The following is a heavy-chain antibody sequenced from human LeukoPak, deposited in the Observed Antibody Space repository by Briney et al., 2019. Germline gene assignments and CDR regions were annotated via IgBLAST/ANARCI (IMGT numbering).Heavy chain of an antibody. CDR1: GGSISSGGYY. J-gene: IGHJ4*02. CDR3: ASFVNDYGDSLGC. CDR2: IYHSGST. D-gene: IGHD4-17*01. Sequence: SETLSLTCTVSGGSISSGGYYWSWIRQPPGKGLEWIGYIYHSGSTYYNPSLKSRVTISVDRSKNQFSLKLSSVTAADTAVYYCASFVNDYGDSLGCWGQGTLVTVSS. V-gene: IGHV4-30-2*01.